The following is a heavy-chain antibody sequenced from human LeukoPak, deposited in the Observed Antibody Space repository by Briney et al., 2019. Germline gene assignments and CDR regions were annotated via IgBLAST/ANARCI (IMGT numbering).Heavy chain of an antibody. V-gene: IGHV1-2*02. J-gene: IGHJ3*02. D-gene: IGHD4-17*01. CDR1: GYTFTDYF. CDR2: VNPKSTGT. CDR3: ARDVSRIVGYGLDI. Sequence: APVKVSCKASGYTFTDYFMHWVRQAPGQGLEWMGWVNPKSTGTNIAQKFRGRVTLTSDTSSSTVYMEMSRLTSDDTAVYYCARDVSRIVGYGLDIWGQGTMVTVSS.